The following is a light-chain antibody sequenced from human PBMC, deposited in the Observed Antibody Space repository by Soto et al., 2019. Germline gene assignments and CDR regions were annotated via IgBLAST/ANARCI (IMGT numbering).Light chain of an antibody. J-gene: IGLJ7*01. Sequence: QSALTQPASVSGSPGQSITISCTGTSSDFGGYNYVSWYQQHPGKPPKLMIYDVSNRPSGVSNRFSGSKSGNTASLTISGLQAEDEADYYCSSYTSSSTPHAVFGGGTQLTVL. CDR2: DVS. V-gene: IGLV2-14*01. CDR3: SSYTSSSTPHAV. CDR1: SSDFGGYNY.